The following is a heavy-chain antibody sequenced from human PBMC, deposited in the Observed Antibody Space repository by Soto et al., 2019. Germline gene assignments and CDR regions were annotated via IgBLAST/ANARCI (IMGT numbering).Heavy chain of an antibody. CDR3: ARDFNYESQFGAFDI. CDR2: IYSGGST. CDR1: GFTVSSNY. Sequence: GGSLRLSCAASGFTVSSNYMSWVRQAPGKGLEWVSVIYSGGSTYYADSVKGRFTISRDNSKNTLYLQMNSLRAEDTAVYYCARDFNYESQFGAFDIWGQGTMVTVSS. V-gene: IGHV3-66*01. J-gene: IGHJ3*02. D-gene: IGHD1-7*01.